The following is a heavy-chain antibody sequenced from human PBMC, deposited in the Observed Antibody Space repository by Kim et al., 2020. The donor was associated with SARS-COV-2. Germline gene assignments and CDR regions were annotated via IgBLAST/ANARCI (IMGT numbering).Heavy chain of an antibody. V-gene: IGHV1-69*13. Sequence: SVKVSCKASGSSFSSYTINWVRQGPGRGLEWMGGVIPIYGTPTYAQMFRARVTITADDATSTAYMELSSLRSEDTAVYYCARDGDLSSGFDYWGQGTLVTVSS. CDR1: GSSFSSYT. D-gene: IGHD3-10*01. J-gene: IGHJ4*01. CDR2: VIPIYGTP. CDR3: ARDGDLSSGFDY.